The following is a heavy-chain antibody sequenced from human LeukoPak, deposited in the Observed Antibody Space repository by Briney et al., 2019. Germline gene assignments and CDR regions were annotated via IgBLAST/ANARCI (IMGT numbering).Heavy chain of an antibody. J-gene: IGHJ4*02. Sequence: GGSLRLSCAASGFTVSSNYMSWVRQAPGKGLEWVSVIYSCGSTYYADSVKGRFTISRDNSKNTLYLQMNSLRAEDTAVYYCAKDRGSSWLDYWGQGTLVTVSS. CDR1: GFTVSSNY. D-gene: IGHD6-13*01. CDR3: AKDRGSSWLDY. V-gene: IGHV3-66*01. CDR2: IYSCGST.